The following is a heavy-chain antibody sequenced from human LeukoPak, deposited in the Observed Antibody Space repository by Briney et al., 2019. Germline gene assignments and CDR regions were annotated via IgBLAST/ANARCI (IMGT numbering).Heavy chain of an antibody. CDR2: ISSSSSSYI. CDR1: GFTFSSYS. V-gene: IGHV3-21*01. D-gene: IGHD2-2*01. Sequence: AGGSLRLSCAASGFTFSSYSMNWVRQAPGKGLEWVSSISSSSSSYIYYADSVKGRFTISRDNAKNSLYLQMNSLRAEDTAVYYCARDRAPAAMEHWFDPWGQGTLVTVSS. CDR3: ARDRAPAAMEHWFDP. J-gene: IGHJ5*02.